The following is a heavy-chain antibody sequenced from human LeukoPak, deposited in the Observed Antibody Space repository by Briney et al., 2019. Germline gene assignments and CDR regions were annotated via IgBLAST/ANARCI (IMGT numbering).Heavy chain of an antibody. Sequence: VGSLRLSCAASGFTFSNYAMSWVRQAPGKGLEWVSSIGSGGTTHYADSVTGRLTISRDNSKNTLFLQMNSLRAEDTAVYYCAKYFYDSSTYSFDYGGQANLATVSS. CDR2: IGSGGTT. D-gene: IGHD3-22*01. V-gene: IGHV3-23*01. J-gene: IGHJ4*02. CDR3: AKYFYDSSTYSFDY. CDR1: GFTFSNYA.